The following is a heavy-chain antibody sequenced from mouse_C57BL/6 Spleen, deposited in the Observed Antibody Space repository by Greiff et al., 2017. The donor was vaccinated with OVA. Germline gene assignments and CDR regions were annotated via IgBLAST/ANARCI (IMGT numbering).Heavy chain of an antibody. V-gene: IGHV2-2*01. CDR1: GFSLTSYG. D-gene: IGHD2-4*01. Sequence: QVQLKESGPGLVQPSQSLSITCTVSGFSLTSYGVHWVRQSPGQGLEWLGVIWSGGSTDYNAAFISRLSISKDNSKSQVFFKMNSLQADDTAIYYCARNRDYDYDVDAMDYWGQGTSVTVSS. J-gene: IGHJ4*01. CDR2: IWSGGST. CDR3: ARNRDYDYDVDAMDY.